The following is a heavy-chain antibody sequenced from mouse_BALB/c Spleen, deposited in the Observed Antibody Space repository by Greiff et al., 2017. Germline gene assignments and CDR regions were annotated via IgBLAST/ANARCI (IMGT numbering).Heavy chain of an antibody. D-gene: IGHD2-4*01. V-gene: IGHV5-4*02. Sequence: EVQLVESGGGLVKPGGSLKLSCAASGFTFSDYYMYWVRQTPEKRLEWVATISDGGSYTYYPDSVKGRFTISRDNAKNNLYLQMSSLKSEDTAMYYCARGYYDYDAMDYWGQGTSVTVSS. CDR3: ARGYYDYDAMDY. CDR2: ISDGGSYT. J-gene: IGHJ4*01. CDR1: GFTFSDYY.